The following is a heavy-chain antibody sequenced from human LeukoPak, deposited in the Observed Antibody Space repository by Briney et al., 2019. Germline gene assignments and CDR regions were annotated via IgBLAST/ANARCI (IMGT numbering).Heavy chain of an antibody. V-gene: IGHV3-53*01. CDR1: GFTVSSSF. CDR3: AKDGIRWSHFDS. Sequence: GGSLRLSCAASGFTVSSSFTSWVRQAPGQGLEWVSVIYTGGITYYADSVKGRFTISRDDSKNTLYLQMNSLRAEDTAVYYCAKDGIRWSHFDSWGQGTLVTVSS. J-gene: IGHJ4*02. CDR2: IYTGGIT. D-gene: IGHD4-23*01.